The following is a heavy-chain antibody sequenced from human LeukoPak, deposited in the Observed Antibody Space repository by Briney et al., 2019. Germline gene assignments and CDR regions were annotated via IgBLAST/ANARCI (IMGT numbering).Heavy chain of an antibody. D-gene: IGHD5-24*01. CDR1: GFTFSSYG. J-gene: IGHJ4*02. CDR3: ARGSGWLQPLHYFDY. Sequence: GGSLRLSCAASGFTFSSYGMHWVRQAPGKGLEGVAVIWYDGNNKYYADSVKGRFTISRDNSKTTLYLQVNSLRAEDRAVYYCARGSGWLQPLHYFDYWGQGTLVTVSS. CDR2: IWYDGNNK. V-gene: IGHV3-33*01.